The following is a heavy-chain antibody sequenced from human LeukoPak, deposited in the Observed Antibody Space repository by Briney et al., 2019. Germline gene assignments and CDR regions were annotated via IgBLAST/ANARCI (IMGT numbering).Heavy chain of an antibody. V-gene: IGHV4-59*01. CDR2: IYYSGST. J-gene: IGHJ3*02. CDR1: GGSMSSYY. CDR3: ASPGYFYGSGSVDDAFDI. Sequence: SETLSLTCTVSGGSMSSYYWSWIRQPPGEGLEWIGYIYYSGSTNYSPSLKSRVTISVDTSKNQFSLRLSSVTAADTAVYYCASPGYFYGSGSVDDAFDIWGQGTTVTVSS. D-gene: IGHD3-10*01.